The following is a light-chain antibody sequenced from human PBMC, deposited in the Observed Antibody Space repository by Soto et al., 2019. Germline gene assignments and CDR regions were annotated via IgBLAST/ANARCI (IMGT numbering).Light chain of an antibody. Sequence: EIVLTQSPGTLSLSPGERATLSCRDSQSLSSNYLAWYQQRPGQSPRLLVYGASSRATGIPDRFSGSGFGTAFALTISRLEPEDSAVYYCHQYDNAPFTFGPGTRVGIK. V-gene: IGKV3-20*01. CDR3: HQYDNAPFT. CDR2: GAS. CDR1: QSLSSNY. J-gene: IGKJ3*01.